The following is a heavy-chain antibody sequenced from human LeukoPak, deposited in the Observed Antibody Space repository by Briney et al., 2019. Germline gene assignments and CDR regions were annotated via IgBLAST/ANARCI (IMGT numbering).Heavy chain of an antibody. CDR1: GFTFSSYA. V-gene: IGHV3-48*01. D-gene: IGHD3-3*01. J-gene: IGHJ4*02. CDR2: ISSSGGRI. CDR3: ARDGGFDY. Sequence: QSGGSLRLSCAASGFTFSSYAMSWVRQAPGKGLEWVSYISSSGGRIYYADSVKGRFTISRDNAKNSVYLQMNSLRAEDTAVYYCARDGGFDYWGQGTLVTVSS.